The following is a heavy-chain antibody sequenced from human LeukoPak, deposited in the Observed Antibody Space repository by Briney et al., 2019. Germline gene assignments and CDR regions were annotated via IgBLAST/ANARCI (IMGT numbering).Heavy chain of an antibody. V-gene: IGHV4-61*09. CDR2: IYTSGST. CDR1: GGSISSGSYY. Sequence: SQTLSLTCTVSGGSISSGSYYWSWIRQPAGKGLEWIGHIYTSGSTNYNPSLKSRVTISVDTSKNQFSLKLSSVTAADTAVYYCASEEDWNYDYWGQGTLVTVSS. J-gene: IGHJ4*02. D-gene: IGHD1-7*01. CDR3: ASEEDWNYDY.